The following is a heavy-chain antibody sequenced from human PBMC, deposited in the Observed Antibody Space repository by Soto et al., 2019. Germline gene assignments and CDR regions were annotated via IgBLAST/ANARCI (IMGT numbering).Heavy chain of an antibody. CDR1: GFTFSSYG. CDR3: ARNLGDLIRGYYYGMDV. CDR2: IWYDGSNK. J-gene: IGHJ6*02. D-gene: IGHD2-21*02. V-gene: IGHV3-33*01. Sequence: QVQLVESGGGVVQPGRSLRLSCAASGFTFSSYGMHWVRQAPGKGLEWVAVIWYDGSNKYYADSVKGRFTISRDNSKNALYLQMNILRAEDTAVYYCARNLGDLIRGYYYGMDVWGQGTTVTVSS.